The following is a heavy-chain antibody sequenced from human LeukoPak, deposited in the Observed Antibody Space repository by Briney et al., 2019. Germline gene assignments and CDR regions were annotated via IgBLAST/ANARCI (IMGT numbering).Heavy chain of an antibody. CDR3: ARERVRLYYDFWSETFDY. CDR2: ISYDGSNK. J-gene: IGHJ4*02. CDR1: GFTFSSYA. V-gene: IGHV3-30-3*01. Sequence: GGSLRLSCAASGFTFSSYAMRWVRQAPGKGLEWLAVISYDGSNKYYADSVKGRFTISRDNSKNTLYLQMNSLRAEDTAVYYCARERVRLYYDFWSETFDYWGQGTLVTVSS. D-gene: IGHD3-3*01.